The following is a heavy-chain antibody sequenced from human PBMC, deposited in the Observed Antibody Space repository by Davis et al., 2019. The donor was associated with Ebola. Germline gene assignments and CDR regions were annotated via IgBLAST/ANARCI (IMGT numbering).Heavy chain of an antibody. CDR2: IYYSGST. D-gene: IGHD3-22*01. CDR1: GGSISSYY. V-gene: IGHV4-59*01. CDR3: ARLRDSSGYSINYFDY. J-gene: IGHJ4*02. Sequence: MPSETLSLTCTVSGGSISSYYWSWIRQPPGKGLEWIGYIYYSGSTNYNPSLKSRVTISVDTSKNQFSLKLSSVTAADTAVYYCARLRDSSGYSINYFDYWGQGTLVTVSS.